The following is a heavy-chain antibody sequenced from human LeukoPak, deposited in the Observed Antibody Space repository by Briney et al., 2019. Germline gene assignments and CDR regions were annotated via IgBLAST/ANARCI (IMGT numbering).Heavy chain of an antibody. V-gene: IGHV4-34*01. CDR3: ARADLHYYDSSGYYVY. J-gene: IGHJ4*02. D-gene: IGHD3-22*01. CDR1: GGSFSGYY. Sequence: SETLSLTCAVYGGSFSGYYWSWIRQPPGKGLEWIGEINHSGSTNYNPSLKSRVTISVDTSKNQFSLKLSSVTAADTAVYYCARADLHYYDSSGYYVYWGQGTLVTVSS. CDR2: INHSGST.